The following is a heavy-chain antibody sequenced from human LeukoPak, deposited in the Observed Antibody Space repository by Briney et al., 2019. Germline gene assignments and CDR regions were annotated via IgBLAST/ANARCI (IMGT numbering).Heavy chain of an antibody. CDR1: GFTFDDYG. D-gene: IGHD6-13*01. CDR3: ARLTAVGDYYYYMDV. V-gene: IGHV3-20*04. J-gene: IGHJ6*03. CDR2: INWNGGST. Sequence: PGGSLRLSCAASGFTFDDYGMSWVRQAPGKGLEWVSGINWNGGSTGYADSVKGRFTISRDNAKNSLYLQMNSLRAEDTALYYCARLTAVGDYYYYMDVWGKGTTVTISS.